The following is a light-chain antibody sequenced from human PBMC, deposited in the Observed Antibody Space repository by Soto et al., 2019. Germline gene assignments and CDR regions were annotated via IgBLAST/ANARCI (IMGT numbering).Light chain of an antibody. CDR1: QSVSSIY. Sequence: EIVLTQSPGTLSMSPGERATLSCRASQSVSSIYLAWYQQKSGQAPRLLIHGASSRAPGTPDRFSGSGSGTDFTLTISRLEPEDYAVYHCQQYESAPLTFGGGTKVDIK. CDR3: QQYESAPLT. V-gene: IGKV3-20*01. CDR2: GAS. J-gene: IGKJ4*01.